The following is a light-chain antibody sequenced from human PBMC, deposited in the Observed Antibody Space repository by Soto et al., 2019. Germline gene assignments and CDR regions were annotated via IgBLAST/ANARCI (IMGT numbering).Light chain of an antibody. Sequence: QPASVSGSPGQSITISCTGTSSDVGGYNYVSWYQQHPGKAPKLIIYAVSKRPSGVSNRFSGSKSGNTASLTISGLQAEDEADYYCSSYTSYSPYVFGTGTKLTVL. CDR2: AVS. V-gene: IGLV2-14*01. CDR1: SSDVGGYNY. CDR3: SSYTSYSPYV. J-gene: IGLJ1*01.